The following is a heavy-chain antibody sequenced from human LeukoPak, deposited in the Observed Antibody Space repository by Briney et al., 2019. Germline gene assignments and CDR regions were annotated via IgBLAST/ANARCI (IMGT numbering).Heavy chain of an antibody. J-gene: IGHJ5*02. V-gene: IGHV4-39*07. Sequence: SETLSLTCTVSGGSISSSSYYWGWIRQPPGKGLEWIGSIYYSGSTYYNPSLKSRVTISVDTSKNQFSLKLSSVTAADTAVYYCAREERRVRFQMYNWFDPWGQGTLVTVSS. CDR3: AREERRVRFQMYNWFDP. D-gene: IGHD3-3*01. CDR1: GGSISSSSYY. CDR2: IYYSGST.